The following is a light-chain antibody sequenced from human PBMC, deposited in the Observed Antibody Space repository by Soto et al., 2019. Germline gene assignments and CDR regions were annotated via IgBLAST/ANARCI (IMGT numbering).Light chain of an antibody. CDR3: SSYTSSSAPVL. Sequence: QSALTQPASVSGSPGQSITISCTGSSSDIGDYKYVSWFQQHPGKGPTLIIYEVNNRPSGVSDRFSGSKSGNTASLTISGLQADDEGDYYCSSYTSSSAPVLFGSGTKLTVL. V-gene: IGLV2-14*01. CDR2: EVN. CDR1: SSDIGDYKY. J-gene: IGLJ1*01.